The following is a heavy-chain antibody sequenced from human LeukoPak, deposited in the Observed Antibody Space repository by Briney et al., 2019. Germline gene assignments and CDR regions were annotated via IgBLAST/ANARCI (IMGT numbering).Heavy chain of an antibody. D-gene: IGHD5-24*01. J-gene: IGHJ6*02. CDR1: GFTFSSDA. CDR2: ISGSGGST. V-gene: IGHV3-23*01. Sequence: GGSLGLSCAASGFTFSSDAMSWVRQAPGKGLEWVSAISGSGGSTYYADSVKGRFTISRDNSKNTLYLQMNSLRAEDTAVYYCAKSRRWLQLTYYYYYGMDVWGQGTTVTVSS. CDR3: AKSRRWLQLTYYYYYGMDV.